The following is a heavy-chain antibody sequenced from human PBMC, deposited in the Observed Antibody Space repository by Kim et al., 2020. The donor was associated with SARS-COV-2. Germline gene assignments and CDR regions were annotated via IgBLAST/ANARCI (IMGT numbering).Heavy chain of an antibody. CDR2: INHSGST. CDR1: GGSFSGYY. J-gene: IGHJ6*02. Sequence: SETLSLTCAVYGGSFSGYYWSWIRQPPGKGLEWIGEINHSGSTNYNPSLKSRVTISVDTSKNQFSLKLSSVTAADTAVYYCARGRGYGYCSSTSCYSYRGARPYYGMDVWGQGTTVTVSS. CDR3: ARGRGYGYCSSTSCYSYRGARPYYGMDV. D-gene: IGHD2-2*03. V-gene: IGHV4-34*01.